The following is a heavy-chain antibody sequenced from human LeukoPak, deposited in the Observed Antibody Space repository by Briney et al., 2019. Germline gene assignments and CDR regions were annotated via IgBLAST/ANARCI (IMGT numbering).Heavy chain of an antibody. J-gene: IGHJ4*02. V-gene: IGHV4-4*02. Sequence: SETLSLTCAVSGGSISSGNWWNWVRQPPGKGLEWIGEIYHSGSTNYNPSLKSRITISVDTSKNQFSLRLSSVTAADTAVYYCTRHGTARGFDYWGQGTLVTVSS. CDR1: GGSISSGNW. D-gene: IGHD1-7*01. CDR3: TRHGTARGFDY. CDR2: IYHSGST.